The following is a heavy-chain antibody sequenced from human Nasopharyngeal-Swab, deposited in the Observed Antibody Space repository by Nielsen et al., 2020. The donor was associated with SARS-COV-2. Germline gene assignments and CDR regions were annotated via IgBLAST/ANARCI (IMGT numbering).Heavy chain of an antibody. D-gene: IGHD3/OR15-3a*01. CDR1: GDSVSSNSAA. CDR2: TYYRSTWNN. J-gene: IGHJ4*02. CDR3: ARGAQRRDWV. Sequence: SQTLSLTCAVSGDSVSSNSAAWHWIRQSASRGLEWLGRTYYRSTWNNDYALSVKSRIIINPDTSKNQFSLQLNSVTPEDTAVYYCARGAQRRDWVWSQGALVTVSS. V-gene: IGHV6-1*01.